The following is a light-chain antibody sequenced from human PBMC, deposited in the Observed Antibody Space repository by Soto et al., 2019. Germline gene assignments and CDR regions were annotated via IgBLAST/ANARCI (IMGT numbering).Light chain of an antibody. Sequence: EIVLTQSPGTLSLSPGGRATLSCRASQSVSSSYLAWYQQKPGQAPRLVIYGASSRATGIPDRFSGSGSGTDFTLSISGLEPEDFAVYYSKQYCSSRWTFDQGTKVEIK. CDR3: KQYCSSRWT. CDR2: GAS. V-gene: IGKV3-20*01. J-gene: IGKJ1*01. CDR1: QSVSSSY.